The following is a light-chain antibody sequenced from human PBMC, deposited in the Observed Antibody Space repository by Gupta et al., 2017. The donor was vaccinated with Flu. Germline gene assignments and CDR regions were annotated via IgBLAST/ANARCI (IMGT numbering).Light chain of an antibody. CDR3: LRSYSGSWL. V-gene: IGLV7-46*01. CDR2: DTS. CDR1: TGAVTSDHS. J-gene: IGLJ3*02. Sequence: QAVVTQEPSMTVFPGGTVTPNCGSSTGAVTSDHSPYWFPQTPGQAPRSLIDDTSNKHSWTPALFSGSLLGGKAALTLSGAQSEDDDEYYFLRSYSGSWLFGGGTKLTVL.